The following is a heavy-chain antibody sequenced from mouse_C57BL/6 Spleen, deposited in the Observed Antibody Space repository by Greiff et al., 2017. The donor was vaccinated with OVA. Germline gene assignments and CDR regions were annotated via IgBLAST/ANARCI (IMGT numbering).Heavy chain of an antibody. CDR3: ARDYYGSSYWYFDV. V-gene: IGHV5-17*01. Sequence: EVQRVESGGGLVKPGGSLKLSCAASGFPFSDYGMHWVRQAPEKGLEWVAYISSGSSTIYYADTVKGRFTISRDNAKNTPFLQMTSLTSETTAMYYCARDYYGSSYWYFDVWGTGTTVTVSS. CDR2: ISSGSSTI. D-gene: IGHD1-1*01. J-gene: IGHJ1*03. CDR1: GFPFSDYG.